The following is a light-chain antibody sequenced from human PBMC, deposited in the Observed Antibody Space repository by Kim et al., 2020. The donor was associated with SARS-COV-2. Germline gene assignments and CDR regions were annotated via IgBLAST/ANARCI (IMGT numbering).Light chain of an antibody. J-gene: IGKJ2*01. CDR2: GTS. V-gene: IGKV3-20*01. Sequence: FSAGASVALSCRARQSVRGSHLAWYQHKPGQAPRLLIYGTSSRAPGIPDRFRGSGSGTDFTLTIGRLGPEDVAGYYCQHYGGPPYTFGQGTKLEI. CDR3: QHYGGPPYT. CDR1: QSVRGSH.